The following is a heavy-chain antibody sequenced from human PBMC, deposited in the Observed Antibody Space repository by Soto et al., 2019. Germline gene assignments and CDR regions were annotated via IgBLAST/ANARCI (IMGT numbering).Heavy chain of an antibody. Sequence: SETLSLTCTVSGDSIRDYYWSWIRQPPGKGLEWIGYIFYSGSTKYNPSLKSRVTISLDTSKTQFSLRLTSVTTADTAVYYCARVLRSAAWFDPWGQGTPVTVSS. D-gene: IGHD6-25*01. CDR2: IFYSGST. CDR3: ARVLRSAAWFDP. J-gene: IGHJ5*02. V-gene: IGHV4-59*01. CDR1: GDSIRDYY.